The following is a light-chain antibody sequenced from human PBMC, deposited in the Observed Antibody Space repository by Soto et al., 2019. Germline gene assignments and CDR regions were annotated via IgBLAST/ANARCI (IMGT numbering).Light chain of an antibody. V-gene: IGLV2-14*01. Sequence: QSVLAQPASVSGSPGQSITISSTGTSSDVGFFNYVSWYQQHPGKAPKLMIYEVTNRPSGVSIRFSGSKSGNTASLTISGLQAEDEADYYCCSYRSVNTVVFGRGTKVTVL. CDR1: SSDVGFFNY. J-gene: IGLJ2*01. CDR2: EVT. CDR3: CSYRSVNTVV.